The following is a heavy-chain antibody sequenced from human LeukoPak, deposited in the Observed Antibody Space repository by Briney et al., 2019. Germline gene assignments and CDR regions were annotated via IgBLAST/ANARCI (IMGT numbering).Heavy chain of an antibody. D-gene: IGHD1-26*01. CDR1: GYSFTSYW. V-gene: IGHV5-51*01. Sequence: PGESLKISCRGSGYSFTSYWIGWVRHMPGKGLEWMGIIHPGDSDTRYAPSFQGQVTISADKSISTAYLQWSSLKASDTAMYYCARRGWASGYFEYWGQGTLVTVSS. CDR3: ARRGWASGYFEY. J-gene: IGHJ4*02. CDR2: IHPGDSDT.